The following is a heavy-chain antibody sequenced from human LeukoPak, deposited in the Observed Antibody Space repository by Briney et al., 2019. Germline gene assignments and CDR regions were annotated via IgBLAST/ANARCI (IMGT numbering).Heavy chain of an antibody. CDR1: GGSISSYY. D-gene: IGHD5-18*01. Sequence: PSETLSLTCTVSGGSISSYYWGWIRQPPGKGLEWIGEINHSGSTNYNPSLKSRVTISVDTSKNQFSLKLSSVTAADTAVYYCARSPRLGRYGYGPWELPVSYFDYWGQGTLVTVSS. CDR2: INHSGST. V-gene: IGHV4-34*01. J-gene: IGHJ4*02. CDR3: ARSPRLGRYGYGPWELPVSYFDY.